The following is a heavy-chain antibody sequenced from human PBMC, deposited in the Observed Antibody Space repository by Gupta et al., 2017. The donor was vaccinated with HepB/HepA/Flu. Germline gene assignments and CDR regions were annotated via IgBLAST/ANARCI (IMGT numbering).Heavy chain of an antibody. Sequence: QVQLVESGGGVVQPGRSLRLSCTASGFTFSSYGMHWVRQAPGKGLEWVAVIWYDAINKYYADSVKGRFTISRDNSKNTLYLKMNSLRAEDTAIYYCARDRYSGSYALGYWGQGTLVTVSS. J-gene: IGHJ4*02. CDR3: ARDRYSGSYALGY. D-gene: IGHD1-26*01. V-gene: IGHV3-33*01. CDR1: GFTFSSYG. CDR2: IWYDAINK.